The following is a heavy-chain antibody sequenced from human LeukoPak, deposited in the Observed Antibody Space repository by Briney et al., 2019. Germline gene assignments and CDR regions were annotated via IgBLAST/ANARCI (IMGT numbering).Heavy chain of an antibody. CDR2: IKQDGSEK. D-gene: IGHD6-13*01. V-gene: IGHV3-7*01. CDR1: GFTFSSYW. CDR3: ARTGGISYSSSWYIMNSYYYGMDV. J-gene: IGHJ6*02. Sequence: GGSLRLSCAASGFTFSSYWMSWVRQAPGKGLEWVANIKQDGSEKYYVDSVKGRFTISRDNAKNSLYLQMNSLRAEDTAVYYCARTGGISYSSSWYIMNSYYYGMDVWGQGTTVTVSS.